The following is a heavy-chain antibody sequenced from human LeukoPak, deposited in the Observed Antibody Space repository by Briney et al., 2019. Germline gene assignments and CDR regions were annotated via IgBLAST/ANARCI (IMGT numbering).Heavy chain of an antibody. CDR2: IYPGDSDT. Sequence: TGESLKISCEGSGYSFTSYWIGWVRQMPGKGLEWMGIIYPGDSDTRYSPSFQSQVTISADKSISTAYLQWSSLKASDTAMYYCAEHSSQITFLDYWGQGTLVTVSS. V-gene: IGHV5-51*01. J-gene: IGHJ4*02. D-gene: IGHD3-16*01. CDR1: GYSFTSYW. CDR3: AEHSSQITFLDY.